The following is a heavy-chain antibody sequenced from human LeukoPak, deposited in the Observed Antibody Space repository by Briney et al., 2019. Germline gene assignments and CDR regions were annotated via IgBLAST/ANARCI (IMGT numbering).Heavy chain of an antibody. CDR1: GGSVRNYH. Sequence: PSETLSLTCTVPGGSVRNYHWSWIRQPAGKGLEWIGRIYSSGSTNYNPSLKSRLTMSVDTSKNQFSLKLTSVTAADTAVYYCARGPDRRDGYKSLDYWGQGILVTASS. V-gene: IGHV4-4*07. CDR2: IYSSGST. D-gene: IGHD5-24*01. CDR3: ARGPDRRDGYKSLDY. J-gene: IGHJ4*02.